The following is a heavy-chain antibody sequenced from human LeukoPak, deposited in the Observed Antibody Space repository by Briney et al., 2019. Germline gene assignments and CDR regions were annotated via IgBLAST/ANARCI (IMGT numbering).Heavy chain of an antibody. CDR3: ARRGEMALDY. Sequence: NTGESLKISCKGSGYSFTTYWIAWVRQMPGKGLECMGIIYPGDSDTRYSPSFQGQVTISADKSISTAYLQWSSLKASDTAMHYCARRGEMALDYWGQGTLVTVSS. D-gene: IGHD5-24*01. V-gene: IGHV5-51*01. CDR1: GYSFTTYW. J-gene: IGHJ4*02. CDR2: IYPGDSDT.